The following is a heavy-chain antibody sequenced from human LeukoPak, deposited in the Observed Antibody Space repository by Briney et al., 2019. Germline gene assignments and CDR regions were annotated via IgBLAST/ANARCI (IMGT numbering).Heavy chain of an antibody. Sequence: SETLSLTCAVYGGSFSVYYWSWIRQPPGKGLEWIGEINHSGSTNYNPSLKSRVTISVDTSKNQFSLKLSSVTAADTAVYYCARAQITGTYVNWFDPWGQGTLVTVSS. V-gene: IGHV4-34*01. CDR1: GGSFSVYY. CDR3: ARAQITGTYVNWFDP. J-gene: IGHJ5*02. CDR2: INHSGST. D-gene: IGHD1-20*01.